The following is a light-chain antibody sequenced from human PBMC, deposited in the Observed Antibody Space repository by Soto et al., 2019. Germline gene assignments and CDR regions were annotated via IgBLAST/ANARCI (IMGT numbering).Light chain of an antibody. CDR1: QSVLYSSNNKTS. V-gene: IGKV4-1*01. J-gene: IGKJ3*01. CDR3: QQCYSTPRGVT. Sequence: DIVMTQSPDSLAVSLGERATINCKSSQSVLYSSNNKTSLAWYQQKPGQPPNLLIYLASTRGSEVPDRFNGSGSGTDFTLTSSGLLAEDAAVYYCQQCYSTPRGVTFCPGTKVAIK. CDR2: LAS.